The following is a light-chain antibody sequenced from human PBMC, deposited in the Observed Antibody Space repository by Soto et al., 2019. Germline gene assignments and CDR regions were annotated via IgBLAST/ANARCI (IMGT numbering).Light chain of an antibody. Sequence: EIVMTQSPATLYVSPGERATLSCRASQSVSSNLAWYHQKPGQAPRLLIYGASTRPTGIPARFSGSWSGTEFTLTISSLQSEDFAGYYCQQYNNWPPLTFGGGTKLE. J-gene: IGKJ4*01. V-gene: IGKV3-15*01. CDR2: GAS. CDR1: QSVSSN. CDR3: QQYNNWPPLT.